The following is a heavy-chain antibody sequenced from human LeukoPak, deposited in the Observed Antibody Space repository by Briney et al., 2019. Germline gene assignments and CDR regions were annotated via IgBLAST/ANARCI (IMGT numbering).Heavy chain of an antibody. D-gene: IGHD6-13*01. CDR2: INPSGGST. CDR1: GYTFTNYY. V-gene: IGHV1-46*03. J-gene: IGHJ4*02. CDR3: ARERQQPYYSDC. Sequence: ASVKVSCKASGYTFTNYYMHWVRQAPGQGLEWMGIINPSGGSTGYAQKFQGRVTMTRDTSTSTVYMELSSLRSEDTAVYYCARERQQPYYSDCWGQGTLVTVSS.